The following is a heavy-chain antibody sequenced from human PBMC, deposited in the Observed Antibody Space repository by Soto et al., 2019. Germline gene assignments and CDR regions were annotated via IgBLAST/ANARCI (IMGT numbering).Heavy chain of an antibody. J-gene: IGHJ6*02. CDR1: GYTFTGYY. V-gene: IGHV1-2*04. Sequence: ASVKVSCKASGYTFTGYYMHWVRQAPGQGLEWMGWINPNSGGTNYAQKFQGWVTMTRDTSISTAYMELSRLRSDDTAVYYCARDRGRYYYDSSGSRYYYYYGMDVWGQGTTVTVS. D-gene: IGHD3-22*01. CDR2: INPNSGGT. CDR3: ARDRGRYYYDSSGSRYYYYYGMDV.